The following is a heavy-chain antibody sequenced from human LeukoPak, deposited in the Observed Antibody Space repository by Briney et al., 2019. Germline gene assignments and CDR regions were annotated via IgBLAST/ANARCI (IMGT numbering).Heavy chain of an antibody. V-gene: IGHV6-1*01. D-gene: IGHD6-19*01. Sequence: SQTLSLTCAISGDSVSSNSAAWNWIRQSPSRCLEWLGRTYYRSKWYNDYAVSVKSRIALNPDTSKNQFSLQLNSVTPEDTGVYYCARHASEWLAIYGMDVWGQGTTVTVSS. CDR1: GDSVSSNSAA. J-gene: IGHJ6*02. CDR2: TYYRSKWYN. CDR3: ARHASEWLAIYGMDV.